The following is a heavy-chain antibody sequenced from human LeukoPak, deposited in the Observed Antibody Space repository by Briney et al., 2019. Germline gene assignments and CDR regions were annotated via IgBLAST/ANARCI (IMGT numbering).Heavy chain of an antibody. CDR1: GGSISTYNW. D-gene: IGHD5-24*01. CDR2: IFHSGIT. V-gene: IGHV4-4*02. J-gene: IGHJ3*02. CDR3: ARHGCFVFDI. Sequence: SETLSLTCAVSGGSISTYNWWSWVRQPPGKGLEWIGEIFHSGITNYNPSLKSRVIVSVDKPKNQLSLKLNCVTAADTAVYYCARHGCFVFDIWGQGTMVTVSS.